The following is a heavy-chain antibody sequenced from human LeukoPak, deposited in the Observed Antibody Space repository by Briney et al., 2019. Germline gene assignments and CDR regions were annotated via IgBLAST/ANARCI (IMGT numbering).Heavy chain of an antibody. J-gene: IGHJ3*02. CDR3: ARDSGTNDAFDI. V-gene: IGHV3-49*03. D-gene: IGHD1-26*01. CDR1: GFTFGDYA. Sequence: GGSLRLSCTASGFTFGDYAMSWFRQAPGKGLEWVGFIRSKAYGGTTEYAASVKGRFTISRDDSKSIAYLQMNSLKTEDTAVYYCARDSGTNDAFDIWGQGTMVTVSS. CDR2: IRSKAYGGTT.